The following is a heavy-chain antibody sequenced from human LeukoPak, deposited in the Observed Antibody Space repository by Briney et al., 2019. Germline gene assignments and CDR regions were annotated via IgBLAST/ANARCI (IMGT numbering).Heavy chain of an antibody. D-gene: IGHD6-19*01. J-gene: IGHJ4*02. Sequence: ASEKVSCKASGYTFTGYYMHWVRQAPGQGLEWMGWINPNSGGTNYAQKFQGGVTMTRDTSISTAYMELSRLRSDDTAVYYCARDAYYSSGWNWGQGTLVTVSS. CDR1: GYTFTGYY. CDR3: ARDAYYSSGWN. V-gene: IGHV1-2*02. CDR2: INPNSGGT.